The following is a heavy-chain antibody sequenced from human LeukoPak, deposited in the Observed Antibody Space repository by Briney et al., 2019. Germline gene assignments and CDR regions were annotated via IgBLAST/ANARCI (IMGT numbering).Heavy chain of an antibody. CDR2: IYSGGST. Sequence: PGGSLRLSCAASGFTVSSNYMSWVRQAPGKGLEWVSVIYSGGSTYYADSVKGRFTISRDNSKNTLYLQMNSLRAEDTAVYYCARGGSSGSDTRFDYWGQGTLVTVSS. CDR1: GFTVSSNY. V-gene: IGHV3-53*01. CDR3: ARGGSSGSDTRFDY. J-gene: IGHJ4*02. D-gene: IGHD3-22*01.